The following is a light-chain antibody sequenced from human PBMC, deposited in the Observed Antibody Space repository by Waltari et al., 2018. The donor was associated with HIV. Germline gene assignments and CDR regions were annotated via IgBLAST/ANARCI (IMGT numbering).Light chain of an antibody. CDR3: SSYTSYARLV. J-gene: IGLJ1*01. Sequence: QTALTQPASVSGSPGQSITISCTGPSVDISGFSQVSWFQHHPGQAPNRIMFDVSVRPSGVSNRVSGSKAGITASLTSSGLQTEDEADYYCSSYTSYARLVFGTGTRVTV. CDR1: SVDISGFSQ. CDR2: DVS. V-gene: IGLV2-14*01.